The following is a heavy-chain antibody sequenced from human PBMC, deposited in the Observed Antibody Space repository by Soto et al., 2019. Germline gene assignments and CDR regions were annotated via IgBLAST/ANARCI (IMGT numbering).Heavy chain of an antibody. J-gene: IGHJ6*02. Sequence: SLKVACKASGYTFTDYYLYWVLQAPGQGLEWMGWINSNSGATNYAQKFQGWVTMTRDTSISKAYMEVRRLKSDDTAVYYCARLHCISPGCYEYQYYGMDVWGQGTTVTVSS. D-gene: IGHD2-2*01. V-gene: IGHV1-2*04. CDR3: ARLHCISPGCYEYQYYGMDV. CDR2: INSNSGAT. CDR1: GYTFTDYY.